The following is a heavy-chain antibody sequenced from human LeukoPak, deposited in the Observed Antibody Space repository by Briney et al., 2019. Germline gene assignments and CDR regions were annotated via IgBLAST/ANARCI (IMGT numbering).Heavy chain of an antibody. J-gene: IGHJ4*02. V-gene: IGHV3-23*01. CDR1: GFTFSSYA. CDR2: ISGSGGST. Sequence: PGGSLRLSCAASGFTFSSYAMSWIRQTPGKGLEWVSAISGSGGSTYYADSVKGRFTISRDNSKNTLYLQMNSLRAEDTAVYYCAKWKDIVATIPDLFDYWGQGTLVTVSS. D-gene: IGHD5-12*01. CDR3: AKWKDIVATIPDLFDY.